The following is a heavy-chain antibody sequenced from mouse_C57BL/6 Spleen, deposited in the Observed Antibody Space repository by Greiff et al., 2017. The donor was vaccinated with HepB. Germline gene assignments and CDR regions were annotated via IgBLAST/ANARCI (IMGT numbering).Heavy chain of an antibody. CDR2: IYPGSGST. CDR3: ARIPYYGSSYEYFDV. D-gene: IGHD1-1*01. CDR1: GYTFTSYW. Sequence: QVQLQQPGAELVKPGASVKMSCKASGYTFTSYWITWVKQRPGQGLEWIGDIYPGSGSTNYNEKFKSKATLTVDTSSSTAYMQLSSLTSEDSAVYYCARIPYYGSSYEYFDVWGTGTTVTVSS. V-gene: IGHV1-55*01. J-gene: IGHJ1*03.